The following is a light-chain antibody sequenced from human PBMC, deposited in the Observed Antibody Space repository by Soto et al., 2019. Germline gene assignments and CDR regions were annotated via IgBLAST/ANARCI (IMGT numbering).Light chain of an antibody. Sequence: SYELTQPHSVSVATAQMARITCGRNNTGVNWYQQEAGQDPVLVIYSDYNRPSGIPERFSGSNPGNTATLTISRIEAGDEADYYCQVWDSSSDHVVVGGGTKLTVL. CDR2: SDY. CDR1: NTG. V-gene: IGLV3-12*02. CDR3: QVWDSSSDHVV. J-gene: IGLJ2*01.